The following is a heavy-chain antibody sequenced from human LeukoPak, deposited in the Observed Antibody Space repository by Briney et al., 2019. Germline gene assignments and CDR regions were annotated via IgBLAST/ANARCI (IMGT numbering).Heavy chain of an antibody. CDR1: GFTFSSYW. Sequence: GGSLRLSCAASGFTFSSYWMSWVRQAPGKGLEWVANIKQDGSEKYYVDSVKGRFTISRDNAKNSLYPQMNSLRAEDTAVYYCARDTTIFGVVIISLDYRGQGTLVTVSS. J-gene: IGHJ4*02. CDR3: ARDTTIFGVVIISLDY. V-gene: IGHV3-7*01. CDR2: IKQDGSEK. D-gene: IGHD3-3*01.